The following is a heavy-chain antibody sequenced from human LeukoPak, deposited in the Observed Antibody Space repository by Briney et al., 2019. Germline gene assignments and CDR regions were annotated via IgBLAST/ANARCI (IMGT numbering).Heavy chain of an antibody. Sequence: SVKVSCKASGGTFSSYAISWVRQAPGQGLEWMGRIIPILGIANYAQKFQGRVTITADKSTSTAYMELSSLRSDDTAVYYCARTMYYYDSPGAFDIWGQGTMVTVSS. CDR3: ARTMYYYDSPGAFDI. J-gene: IGHJ3*02. V-gene: IGHV1-69*04. D-gene: IGHD3-22*01. CDR1: GGTFSSYA. CDR2: IIPILGIA.